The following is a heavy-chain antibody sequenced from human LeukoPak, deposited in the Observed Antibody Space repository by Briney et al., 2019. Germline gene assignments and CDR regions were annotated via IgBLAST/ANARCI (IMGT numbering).Heavy chain of an antibody. J-gene: IGHJ4*02. D-gene: IGHD3-22*01. CDR1: GFTFSSYG. V-gene: IGHV3-74*01. CDR2: IKSDGSST. CDR3: ARGYYYDSSGPNIPFDY. Sequence: GGSLRLSCAASGFTFSSYGMSWVRQAPGKGLVWVSRIKSDGSSTTYADSVKGRFTISRDNAKNTLYLQMNSLRAEDTAVYYCARGYYYDSSGPNIPFDYWGQGTLVTVSS.